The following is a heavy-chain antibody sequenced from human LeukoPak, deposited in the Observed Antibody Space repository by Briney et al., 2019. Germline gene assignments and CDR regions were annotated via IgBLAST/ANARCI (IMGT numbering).Heavy chain of an antibody. Sequence: SETLSLTCAVYDRCFRTYFWTWIRQPPGKGLEWIGETTYSEHNSNHPSHKSRVTISVDTYKNQFTLKLASVTAAHTGLHYCARGGFYGSGRSTDYWGQGSLVSDSS. CDR2: TTYSEHN. D-gene: IGHD3-10*01. CDR1: DRCFRTYF. J-gene: IGHJ4*02. CDR3: ARGGFYGSGRSTDY. V-gene: IGHV4-34*01.